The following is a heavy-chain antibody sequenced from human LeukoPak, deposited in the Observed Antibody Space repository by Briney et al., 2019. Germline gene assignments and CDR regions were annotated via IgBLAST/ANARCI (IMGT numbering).Heavy chain of an antibody. CDR2: ISASGTLT. V-gene: IGHV3-48*03. D-gene: IGHD3-10*02. Sequence: GRSLRLSCAASGFTFSSYAMHWVRQAPGKGLEWISYISASGTLTHYADSVEGRFTISRDNAKNSLYLQMNSLRGEDTAVYYCAELGITMIGGVWGKGTTVTISS. CDR1: GFTFSSYA. J-gene: IGHJ6*04. CDR3: AELGITMIGGV.